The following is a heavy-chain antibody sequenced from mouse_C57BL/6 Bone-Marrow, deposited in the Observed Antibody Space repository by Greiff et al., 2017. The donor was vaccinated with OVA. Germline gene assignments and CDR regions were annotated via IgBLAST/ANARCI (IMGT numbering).Heavy chain of an antibody. Sequence: VQLQQSGPELVKPGASVKISCKDCGDACTYYYINWVKQRPGQGLEWIGWIFPGSGSTYYNEKFKGKATLTVDKSSSTAYMLLSSLTSEDSAVYFCARSRYGNCYYAMDYWGQGTSVTVSS. V-gene: IGHV1-75*01. CDR2: IFPGSGST. CDR1: GDACTYYY. D-gene: IGHD2-1*01. CDR3: ARSRYGNCYYAMDY. J-gene: IGHJ4*01.